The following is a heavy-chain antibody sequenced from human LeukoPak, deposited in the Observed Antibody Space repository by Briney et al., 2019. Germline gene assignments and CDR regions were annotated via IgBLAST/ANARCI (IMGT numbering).Heavy chain of an antibody. J-gene: IGHJ4*02. V-gene: IGHV4-30-4*08. CDR1: GGSISSGDYY. Sequence: PSETLSLTCTVSGGSISSGDYYWSWIRQPPGKGLEWIGYIYSGSTYYNPSFKSRVTISVDTSKNQFSVKLSSVTAADTAVYYCARSRITIFGVVPYYFEYWGQGTLVTVSS. D-gene: IGHD3-3*01. CDR3: ARSRITIFGVVPYYFEY. CDR2: IYSGST.